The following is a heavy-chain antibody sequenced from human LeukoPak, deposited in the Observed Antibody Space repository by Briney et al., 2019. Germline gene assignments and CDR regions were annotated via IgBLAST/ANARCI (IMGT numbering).Heavy chain of an antibody. V-gene: IGHV1-24*01. CDR2: FDPEDGET. CDR1: GYTFTSYG. CDR3: ATDPWLAPTDY. Sequence: ASVKVSCKASGYTFTSYGISWVRQAPGKGLEWMGGFDPEDGETIYAQKFQGRVTMTEDTSTDTAYMELSSLRSEDTAVYYCATDPWLAPTDYWGQGTLVTVSS. J-gene: IGHJ4*02. D-gene: IGHD6-19*01.